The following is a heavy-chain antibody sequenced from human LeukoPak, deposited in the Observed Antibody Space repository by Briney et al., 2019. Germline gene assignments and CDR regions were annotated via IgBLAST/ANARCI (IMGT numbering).Heavy chain of an antibody. D-gene: IGHD3-22*01. CDR3: ATSSYYYDSSGYSY. Sequence: SETLSLTCTVSGGSISSTTYYWAWIRQPPGKGLEWIGSIYKTGSTNYSPSLKSRVFISVDTSNNQFSLKLNSVTAADTAVYYCATSSYYYDSSGYSYWGQGTLVTVSS. V-gene: IGHV4-39*01. CDR2: IYKTGST. J-gene: IGHJ4*02. CDR1: GGSISSTTYY.